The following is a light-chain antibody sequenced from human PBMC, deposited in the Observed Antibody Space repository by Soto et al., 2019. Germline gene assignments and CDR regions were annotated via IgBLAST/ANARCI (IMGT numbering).Light chain of an antibody. CDR2: DVT. CDR1: SSDVAAYRY. V-gene: IGLV2-11*01. Sequence: QSALTQPRSVSGSPGQSVTISCTGTSSDVAAYRYVSWYQQHPGKAPKVIIYDVTQRPSGVPDRFSGSKSGNAASLTISGLQADDEADYYCCSYAGSHTKCVFGTGTKLTVL. CDR3: CSYAGSHTKCV. J-gene: IGLJ1*01.